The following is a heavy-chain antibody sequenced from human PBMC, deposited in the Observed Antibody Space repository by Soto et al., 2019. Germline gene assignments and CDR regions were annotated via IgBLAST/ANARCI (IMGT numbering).Heavy chain of an antibody. Sequence: ASVKVSCKASGYTFTSYDINWVRQATGQGLEWMGWMNPNSGNTGYAQKFQGRVTMTRNTSISTAYMELSSLRSEDTAVYYCAKTTGYSYGQNYYYYAMYVWGQGTTVTVSS. CDR3: AKTTGYSYGQNYYYYAMYV. CDR1: GYTFTSYD. D-gene: IGHD5-18*01. J-gene: IGHJ6*02. CDR2: MNPNSGNT. V-gene: IGHV1-8*01.